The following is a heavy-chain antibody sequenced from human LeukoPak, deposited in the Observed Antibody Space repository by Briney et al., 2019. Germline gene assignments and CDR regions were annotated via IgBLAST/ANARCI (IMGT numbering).Heavy chain of an antibody. D-gene: IGHD3-22*01. CDR2: IYHSGST. CDR3: ARPGFGDSSGYYFEY. V-gene: IGHV4-38-2*02. J-gene: IGHJ4*02. Sequence: TPSETLSLTCTVSGYSISSGYYWGWIRQPPGKGLEWIGSIYHSGSTYYNPSLKSRVTISVDTSKNQFSLRLSSMTAADTAVYYCARPGFGDSSGYYFEYWGQGTLVTVSS. CDR1: GYSISSGYY.